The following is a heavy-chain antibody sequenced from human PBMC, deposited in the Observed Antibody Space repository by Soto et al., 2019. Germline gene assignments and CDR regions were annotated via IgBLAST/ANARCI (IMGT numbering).Heavy chain of an antibody. V-gene: IGHV3-11*03. CDR2: ISSSSSYK. CDR3: ARSGDTAAFIVFDY. CDR1: GFTFSDYY. J-gene: IGHJ4*02. D-gene: IGHD5-18*01. Sequence: GGSLTLSWAASGFTFSDYYMRWIRLAAGKGLEWLSSISSSSSYKNYADSVKGRFTLSRDNAKNSLYLQMNSLRAEDTAVYYCARSGDTAAFIVFDYWGQGTLVTVSS.